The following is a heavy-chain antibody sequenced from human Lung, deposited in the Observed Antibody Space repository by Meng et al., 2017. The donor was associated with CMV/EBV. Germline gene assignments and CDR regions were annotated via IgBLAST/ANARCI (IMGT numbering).Heavy chain of an antibody. CDR1: GFTVSSNY. J-gene: IGHJ3*01. D-gene: IGHD6-25*01. Sequence: GGSLRLXCAVSGFTVSSNYMSWVRQALGKGLEWVSVIYTGGITYYADSVKGRFTISRDNSKNTLYLQMNSLRADDTAVYYCAAEGENSGDETRDAFDFWGQGTTVTVSS. CDR2: IYTGGIT. V-gene: IGHV3-66*02. CDR3: AAEGENSGDETRDAFDF.